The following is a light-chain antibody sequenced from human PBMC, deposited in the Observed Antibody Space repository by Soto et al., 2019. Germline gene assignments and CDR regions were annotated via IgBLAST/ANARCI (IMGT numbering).Light chain of an antibody. CDR2: EVS. V-gene: IGLV2-14*01. Sequence: QSALTQPASVSGSPGQSITISCTGTSSDVGAYNRVSWYQQYSGKAPKLMIYEVSNRPSGVSNRCSGSKSGNTASLTISGLHAADEADYYCLSYTANSSYVFGTGTKLTVL. CDR3: LSYTANSSYV. J-gene: IGLJ1*01. CDR1: SSDVGAYNR.